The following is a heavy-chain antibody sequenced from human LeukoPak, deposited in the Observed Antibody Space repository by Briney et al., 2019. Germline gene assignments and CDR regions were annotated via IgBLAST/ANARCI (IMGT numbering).Heavy chain of an antibody. Sequence: GASVKVSCKASGYIFTGYYMHWVRQAPGQGLEWMGWINPNSGDTNYAQKFQGRVTMTRDTSISTAYMELSRLRSDDTAVYYCAAVYCGGGSCYDSRGWFDPWGQGTLVTVSS. V-gene: IGHV1-2*02. CDR2: INPNSGDT. D-gene: IGHD2-15*01. CDR3: AAVYCGGGSCYDSRGWFDP. J-gene: IGHJ5*02. CDR1: GYIFTGYY.